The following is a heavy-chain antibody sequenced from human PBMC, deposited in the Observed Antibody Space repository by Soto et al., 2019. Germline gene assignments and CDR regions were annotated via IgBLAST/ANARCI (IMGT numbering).Heavy chain of an antibody. CDR2: IIPIFGTA. J-gene: IGHJ3*02. Sequence: QVQLVQSGAEVKKPGSSVKVSCKASGGTFSSYAISWVRQAPGQGLEWMGGIIPIFGTANYAQKFQGRVTITADESTSTAYRELSSLRSEDTAVYYCARGKGSGSYCSSTSCSDAFDIWGQGTMVTVSS. CDR3: ARGKGSGSYCSSTSCSDAFDI. V-gene: IGHV1-69*01. D-gene: IGHD2-2*01. CDR1: GGTFSSYA.